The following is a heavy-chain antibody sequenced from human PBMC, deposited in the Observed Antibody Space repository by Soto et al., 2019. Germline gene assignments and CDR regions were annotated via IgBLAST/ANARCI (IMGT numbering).Heavy chain of an antibody. CDR3: ARGYPVDSYDPFFPSGYYYYGMDV. V-gene: IGHV1-46*01. Sequence: GASMKVSCKASGYTFTSYYMHWVRQAPGQGLEWMGIINPSGGSTSYAQKFQGRVTMTRDTSTSTVYMELSSLRSEDTAVYYCARGYPVDSYDPFFPSGYYYYGMDVWGKGTTVTVST. J-gene: IGHJ6*04. D-gene: IGHD5-18*01. CDR2: INPSGGST. CDR1: GYTFTSYY.